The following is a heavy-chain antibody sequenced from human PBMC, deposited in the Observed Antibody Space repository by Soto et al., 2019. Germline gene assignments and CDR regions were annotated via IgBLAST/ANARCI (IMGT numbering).Heavy chain of an antibody. CDR3: ARDQQQQLGRGYYGMDA. J-gene: IGHJ6*02. D-gene: IGHD6-13*01. CDR2: FDPEDGET. V-gene: IGHV1-24*01. CDR1: GYTGTQLS. Sequence: DSVKVSCRVSGYTGTQLSMHWLRQAPGKGPEWMGGFDPEDGETIYAQKFQGRVTMTRDTSTNTAYLELSSLRSEDTAVYYCARDQQQQLGRGYYGMDAWGQGTAVTVSS.